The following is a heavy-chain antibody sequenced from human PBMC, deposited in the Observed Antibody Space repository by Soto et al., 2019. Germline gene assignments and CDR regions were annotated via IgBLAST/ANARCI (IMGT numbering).Heavy chain of an antibody. Sequence: SETLSLTCSVSGGTINSGDYFWSWIRQPPGKGLEWIGSIFYTGSTYYSPSLKSRASMSMDTSKNLFSLRLRSLTAADTAVYFCAPLSVSLSGPYGIHVWGQGTTVTVSS. V-gene: IGHV4-30-4*01. CDR1: GGTINSGDYF. CDR2: IFYTGST. CDR3: APLSVSLSGPYGIHV. D-gene: IGHD2-15*01. J-gene: IGHJ6*02.